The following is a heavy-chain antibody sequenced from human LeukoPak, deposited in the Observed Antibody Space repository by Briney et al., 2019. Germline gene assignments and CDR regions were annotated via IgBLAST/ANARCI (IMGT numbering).Heavy chain of an antibody. V-gene: IGHV1-69*13. Sequence: SVKVSCKASGGTFSSYAISWVRQAPGQGLEWMGGIIPIFGTANNAQKFQDRVTITADESTSTAYMELSSLRSEDTAVYYCAKGIYYYDSGYYYGMDVWGQGTMVTVSS. CDR1: GGTFSSYA. CDR3: AKGIYYYDSGYYYGMDV. CDR2: IIPIFGTA. D-gene: IGHD3-22*01. J-gene: IGHJ6*02.